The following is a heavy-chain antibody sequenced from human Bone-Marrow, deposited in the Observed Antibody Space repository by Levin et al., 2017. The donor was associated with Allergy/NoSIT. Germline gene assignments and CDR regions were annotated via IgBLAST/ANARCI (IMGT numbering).Heavy chain of an antibody. J-gene: IGHJ4*02. CDR3: AREVQYPGSYDY. CDR1: GFTFSSNY. D-gene: IGHD1-14*01. Sequence: LSLTCAASGFTFSSNYMSWVRQAPGKGLEWVSVFYIGGKTYYTDSVKGRFTIFTDNSKNTLYLQMNSLRGEDTAVYYCAREVQYPGSYDYWGQGTLVTVSS. V-gene: IGHV3-53*01. CDR2: FYIGGKT.